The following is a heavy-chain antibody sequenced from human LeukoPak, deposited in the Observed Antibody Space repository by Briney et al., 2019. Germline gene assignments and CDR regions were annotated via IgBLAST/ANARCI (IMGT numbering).Heavy chain of an antibody. CDR3: ARRVVGYCSSTSCLNWFDP. CDR1: GGSISSYY. D-gene: IGHD2-2*03. V-gene: IGHV4-59*08. Sequence: SETLSLTCTVSGGSISSYYWSWIRQPPGKGLEWIGYIYYSGSTNYNPSLKSRVTISVDTSKNQFSLKLSSVTAADTAVYYCARRVVGYCSSTSCLNWFDPWGQGTLVTVSS. CDR2: IYYSGST. J-gene: IGHJ5*02.